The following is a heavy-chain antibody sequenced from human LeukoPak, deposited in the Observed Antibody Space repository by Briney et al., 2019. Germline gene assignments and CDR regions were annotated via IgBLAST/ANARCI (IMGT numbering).Heavy chain of an antibody. CDR1: GFTFSSYW. J-gene: IGHJ4*02. Sequence: PGGSLRLSCAASGFTFSSYWMSWVRQAPGKGLEWVANIKQDGSEKYYVDSVKGRFTISRDNAKNSLYLQMNSLRAEDTALYHCVRGRGLPLAATGYLDYWGQGTLVTVSS. CDR2: IKQDGSEK. D-gene: IGHD6-19*01. CDR3: VRGRGLPLAATGYLDY. V-gene: IGHV3-7*03.